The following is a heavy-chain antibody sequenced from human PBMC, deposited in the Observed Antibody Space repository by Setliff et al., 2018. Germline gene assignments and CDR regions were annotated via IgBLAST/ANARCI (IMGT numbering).Heavy chain of an antibody. Sequence: SVKVSCKASGGTFSSYAISWVRQAPGQGLEWMGGIIPIFGTANYAQKFQGRVTISADESTTTAYMELSSLRSEDTAVYYCAREVGVAVTTTNYHYYMDVWGKGTTVTVSS. D-gene: IGHD4-17*01. V-gene: IGHV1-69*13. CDR3: AREVGVAVTTTNYHYYMDV. CDR2: IIPIFGTA. CDR1: GGTFSSYA. J-gene: IGHJ6*03.